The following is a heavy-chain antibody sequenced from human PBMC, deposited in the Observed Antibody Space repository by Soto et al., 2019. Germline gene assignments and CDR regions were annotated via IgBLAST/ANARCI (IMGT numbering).Heavy chain of an antibody. CDR3: AKTYYYDRSGYYYHFDY. V-gene: IGHV3-23*01. J-gene: IGHJ4*02. Sequence: GSLRLSCAASVFTFSSYALSWVRQAPGKGLEWVSAISGSVGSTYYADSVKGRFTISRGISKNTLYLQMKSLRAEDTAIYYCAKTYYYDRSGYYYHFDYWGQGILVTVSS. CDR1: VFTFSSYA. D-gene: IGHD3-22*01. CDR2: ISGSVGST.